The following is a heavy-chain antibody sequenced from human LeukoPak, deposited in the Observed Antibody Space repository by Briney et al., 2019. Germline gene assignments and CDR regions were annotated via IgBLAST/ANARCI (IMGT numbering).Heavy chain of an antibody. Sequence: PSETLSLTCTVSGDSLSSHYWSWIRQPPGKGLEWIGYIYGSGSTHYDPSLRSRVTISEDTYKNQFSLKLTSVTAADTAVYYCARNVGWYTHDTWGQGTLVTVSS. CDR2: IYGSGST. CDR1: GDSLSSHY. J-gene: IGHJ5*02. CDR3: ARNVGWYTHDT. D-gene: IGHD6-19*01. V-gene: IGHV4-59*08.